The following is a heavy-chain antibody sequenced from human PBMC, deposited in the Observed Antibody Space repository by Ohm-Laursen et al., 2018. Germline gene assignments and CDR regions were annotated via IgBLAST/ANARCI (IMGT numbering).Heavy chain of an antibody. CDR1: GFSFITYG. CDR3: ARQDYDSSGYPFDY. V-gene: IGHV3-30*03. J-gene: IGHJ4*02. D-gene: IGHD3-22*01. CDR2: ILYDGSDK. Sequence: SLRLSCAASGFSFITYGMHWVRQAPGKGMEWVAVILYDGSDKSYAGSVKGRFTISRDNSKNTLYLQMNSLRAEDTAVYFCARQDYDSSGYPFDYWGQGTLVTVSS.